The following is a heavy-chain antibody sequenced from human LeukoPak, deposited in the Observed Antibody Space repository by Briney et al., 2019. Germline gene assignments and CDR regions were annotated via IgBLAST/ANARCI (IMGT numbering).Heavy chain of an antibody. J-gene: IGHJ4*02. CDR3: VIVRGYFDSSGSDY. CDR1: GFTFSSYT. CDR2: ITNNGGNT. Sequence: GRSLRLSCSASGFTFSSYTIHWVRQAPGKGLEFVSAITNNGGNTYYADSVKGRFTISRDNSRNTVYLQMSSLRAEDTAVYYCVIVRGYFDSSGSDYWGQGTLVTVSS. V-gene: IGHV3-64D*06. D-gene: IGHD3-9*01.